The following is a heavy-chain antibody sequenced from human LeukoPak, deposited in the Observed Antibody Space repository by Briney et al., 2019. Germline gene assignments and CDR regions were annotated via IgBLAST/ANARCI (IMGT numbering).Heavy chain of an antibody. CDR1: GYTFTRDY. CDR2: INPSGGSA. CDR3: ARGTIEGFDP. J-gene: IGHJ5*02. V-gene: IGHV1-46*01. D-gene: IGHD1-7*01. Sequence: ASVKVSCKASGYTFTRDYIHWVRQVFGQGLEWMGIINPSGGSATYAQKFQDRVTMTREMSTSTVYMELSSLKSEDTAVYYCARGTIEGFDPWGQGTLVTVSS.